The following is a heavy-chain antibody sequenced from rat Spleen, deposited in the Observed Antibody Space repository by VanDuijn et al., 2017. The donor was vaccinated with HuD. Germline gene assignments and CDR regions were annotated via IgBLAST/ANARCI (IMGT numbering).Heavy chain of an antibody. CDR3: ARPGSD. CDR2: ISYEGSGT. J-gene: IGHJ3*01. V-gene: IGHV5-22*01. CDR1: GFTFSDYY. Sequence: EVQLVESGGGLVQPGRSLKLSCAASGFTFSDYYMAWVRQAPKKGLEWVASISYEGSGTYYGDSVKGRFTISRDNAKSTLYLQMNSLRSEDTATYYCARPGSDWGQGTLVTVSS. D-gene: IGHD1-4*01.